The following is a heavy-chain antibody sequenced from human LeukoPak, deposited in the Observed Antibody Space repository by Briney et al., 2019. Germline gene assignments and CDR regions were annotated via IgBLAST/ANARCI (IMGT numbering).Heavy chain of an antibody. CDR3: ARAPGAALD. J-gene: IGHJ4*02. CDR2: INHRGST. D-gene: IGHD2-15*01. V-gene: IGHV4-34*01. CDR1: GGSISSYY. Sequence: PSETLSLTCTVSGGSISSYYWSWIRQPPGKGLEWIGEINHRGSTNYNPSLKSRVTVPLDTSKNQFSLKLSSVTAADTAVYYCARAPGAALDWGQGTLVTVSS.